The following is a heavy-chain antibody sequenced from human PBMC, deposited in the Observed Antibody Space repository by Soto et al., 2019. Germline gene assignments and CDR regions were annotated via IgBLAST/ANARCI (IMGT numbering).Heavy chain of an antibody. D-gene: IGHD6-19*01. J-gene: IGHJ4*02. Sequence: EVQLLESGGGLVQPGGSLRLSCAASGFTFSSYAMSWVRQAPGKGLEWVSAISGSGGSTYYADSVKGRFTISRDNSKNTLYLQMNSLRAEDTAVYYCAKLREWIAVAGRLFDYWGQGTLVTVSS. CDR2: ISGSGGST. CDR3: AKLREWIAVAGRLFDY. V-gene: IGHV3-23*01. CDR1: GFTFSSYA.